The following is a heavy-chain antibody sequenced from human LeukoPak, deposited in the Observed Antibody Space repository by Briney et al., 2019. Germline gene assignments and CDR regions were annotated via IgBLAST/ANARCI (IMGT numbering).Heavy chain of an antibody. Sequence: ASVKVSCKASGYTFTSYYMHWVRQAPGQGLEWMGIINPSGGSTSYAQKFQGRVTMTRDTSTSTVYMELSSLRSEDTAVYYCARSDTAIVTGSNLDYWGQGTLVTVSS. CDR2: INPSGGST. V-gene: IGHV1-46*01. J-gene: IGHJ4*02. CDR1: GYTFTSYY. D-gene: IGHD5-18*01. CDR3: ARSDTAIVTGSNLDY.